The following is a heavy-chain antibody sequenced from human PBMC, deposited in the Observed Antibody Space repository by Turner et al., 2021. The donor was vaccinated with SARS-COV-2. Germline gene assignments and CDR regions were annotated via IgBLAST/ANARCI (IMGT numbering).Heavy chain of an antibody. J-gene: IGHJ4*02. D-gene: IGHD6-19*01. V-gene: IGHV3-7*04. CDR1: GFTFSSYW. CDR3: ARAVAGLLFDY. Sequence: EVQLVESGGGLVQPGGSLRLSCAASGFTFSSYWMSWVCQAPGKGLEWVANMNQDRSEKYYVDSVKGRFTISRDNAKNSLYLQMNSLRAEDTALYYCARAVAGLLFDYWGQGTLVTVSS. CDR2: MNQDRSEK.